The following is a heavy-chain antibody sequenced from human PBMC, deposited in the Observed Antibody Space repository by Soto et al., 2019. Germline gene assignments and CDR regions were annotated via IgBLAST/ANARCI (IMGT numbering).Heavy chain of an antibody. CDR2: IYYSGST. CDR3: ARTDTAMAGYGMDV. CDR1: VGSISSGDYY. J-gene: IGHJ6*02. D-gene: IGHD5-18*01. V-gene: IGHV4-30-4*01. Sequence: SETLSLTCTVSVGSISSGDYYWSWIRQPPGKGLEWIGYIYYSGSTYYNPSLKSRVVISIDTSKNQFSLKVSSVTAADTAVYYCARTDTAMAGYGMDVWGQGTTVTVSS.